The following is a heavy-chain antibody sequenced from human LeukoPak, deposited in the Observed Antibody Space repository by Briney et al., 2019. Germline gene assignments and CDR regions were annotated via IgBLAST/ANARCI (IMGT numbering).Heavy chain of an antibody. V-gene: IGHV3-30*02. J-gene: IGHJ4*02. Sequence: GGSLRLSCAASGFTFNFYDMHWVRQAPGKGLEWVAFIRSDGSNKYYADSVKGRFTISRDNSKNTLHLQMNSLRAEDTAVYYCARDAPTTGLDYWGQGTLVTVSS. CDR1: GFTFNFYD. CDR2: IRSDGSNK. CDR3: ARDAPTTGLDY. D-gene: IGHD1-26*01.